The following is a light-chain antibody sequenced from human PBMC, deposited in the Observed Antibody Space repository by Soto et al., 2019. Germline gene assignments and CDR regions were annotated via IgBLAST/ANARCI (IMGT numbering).Light chain of an antibody. Sequence: EIVLTQSPGTLSLSPGERATLSCRASQTVRNSYLAWYQQKPGQAPRLRIYGVSARATAIPDRFSGSGSGTDFTLTISRLEPEDFAVFYCQQYDGSLPYTFGQGTKLEIK. CDR3: QQYDGSLPYT. J-gene: IGKJ2*01. V-gene: IGKV3-20*01. CDR2: GVS. CDR1: QTVRNSY.